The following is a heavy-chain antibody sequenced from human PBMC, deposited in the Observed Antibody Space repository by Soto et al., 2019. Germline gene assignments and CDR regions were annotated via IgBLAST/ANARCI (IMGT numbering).Heavy chain of an antibody. J-gene: IGHJ5*02. CDR1: GFIVSSNY. Sequence: GGSLRLSCAASGFIVSSNYMSWVRQAPGKGLEWVSVLYSGGNSYYADSVKGRFTISRDNSRNTLFLQMNSLRVEDTAVYYCAGHDWFDPWGQGTLVTVSS. V-gene: IGHV3-66*01. CDR3: AGHDWFDP. CDR2: LYSGGNS.